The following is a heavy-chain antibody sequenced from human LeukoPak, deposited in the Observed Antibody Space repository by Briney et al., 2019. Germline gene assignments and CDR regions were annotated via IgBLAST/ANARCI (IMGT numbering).Heavy chain of an antibody. CDR1: GFTFSSYS. D-gene: IGHD3-9*01. J-gene: IGHJ1*01. Sequence: GGSLRLSCAASGFTFSSYSMNWVRQAPGKGLEWVSSISSSSSYIYYADSVKGRFTISRDNSKNTLYLQMNSLRAEDTAVYYCARDGPRRLTGYQYFQHWGQGTLVTVSS. CDR2: ISSSSSYI. V-gene: IGHV3-21*01. CDR3: ARDGPRRLTGYQYFQH.